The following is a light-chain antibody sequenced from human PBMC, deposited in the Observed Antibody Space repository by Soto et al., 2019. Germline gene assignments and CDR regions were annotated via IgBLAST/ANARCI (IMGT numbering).Light chain of an antibody. CDR1: QSVSSN. CDR3: QQFDNWPPIT. CDR2: GAS. J-gene: IGKJ5*01. V-gene: IGKV3-15*01. Sequence: EIVMTQSPATLSVSPGERLTLSFSSSQSVSSNLAWYQQKPGQAPRLLIYGASIRATGIPARFSGSESGTEFTLTISSLQSEDFAVYYCQQFDNWPPITFGQGTRLEIK.